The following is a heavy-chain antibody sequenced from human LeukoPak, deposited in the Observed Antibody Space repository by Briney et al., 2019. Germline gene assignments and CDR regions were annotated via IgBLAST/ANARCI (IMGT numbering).Heavy chain of an antibody. CDR2: ISGSGGST. D-gene: IGHD6-19*01. CDR1: GFTFSSYV. Sequence: PGGSLRLSCAASGFTFSSYVMSWVRQAPGKGLEWVSGISGSGGSTYYADSVKGRFTISRDNSKNTVYLQMNSLRAEDTGVYYCAKDRVVAVALEGDYWGQGTLVTVSS. J-gene: IGHJ4*02. CDR3: AKDRVVAVALEGDY. V-gene: IGHV3-23*01.